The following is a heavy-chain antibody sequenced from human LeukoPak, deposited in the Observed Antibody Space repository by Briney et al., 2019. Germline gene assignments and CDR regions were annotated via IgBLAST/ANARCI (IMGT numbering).Heavy chain of an antibody. CDR2: INHSGST. Sequence: SETLSLTCAVYGGSFSGYYWSWIRQPPGKGLEGFGEINHSGSTNSNPSLKCRVTISVDTSKNQFSLKLSTVTAADTAVYYCAREEIPGIAAAGTNYFDYWDQGTLVTVSS. CDR1: GGSFSGYY. CDR3: AREEIPGIAAAGTNYFDY. D-gene: IGHD6-13*01. J-gene: IGHJ4*02. V-gene: IGHV4-34*01.